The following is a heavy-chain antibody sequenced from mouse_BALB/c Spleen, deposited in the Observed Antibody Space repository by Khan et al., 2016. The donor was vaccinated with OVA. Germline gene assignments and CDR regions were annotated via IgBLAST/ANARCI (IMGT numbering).Heavy chain of an antibody. CDR1: GYSITGYF. J-gene: IGHJ2*01. CDR2: INPHIGEA. V-gene: IGHV1-20*02. D-gene: IGHD1-3*01. CDR3: ARKNGSDFDY. Sequence: VRLQQSGPELVKPGASVKISCTASGYSITGYFMNWVMQSHGKSLEWIGRINPHIGEAFYNQKFKGKATLTVDESSSTAHMELRSLASEDSAVYYCARKNGSDFDYWGQGTTLTVSS.